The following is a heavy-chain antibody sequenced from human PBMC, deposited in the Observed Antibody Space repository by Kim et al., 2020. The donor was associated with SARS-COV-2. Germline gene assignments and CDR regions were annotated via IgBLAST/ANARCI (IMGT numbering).Heavy chain of an antibody. D-gene: IGHD2-2*01. CDR3: ARDLPFRDIVVVPAAIVNPFDF. CDR1: GYTFTSYG. V-gene: IGHV1-18*04. CDR2: ISAYNGNT. Sequence: ASVKVSCKASGYTFTSYGISWVRQAPGQGLEWMGWISAYNGNTNYAQKLQGRVTMTTDTSTSTAYMELRSLRSDDTAVYYCARDLPFRDIVVVPAAIVNPFDFWGRGTLVTVSS. J-gene: IGHJ4*02.